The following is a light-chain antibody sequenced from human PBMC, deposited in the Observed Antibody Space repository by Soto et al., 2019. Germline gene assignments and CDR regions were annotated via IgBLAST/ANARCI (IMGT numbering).Light chain of an antibody. CDR3: CSHAGSYTWV. CDR1: SSDVGGYNY. CDR2: DVS. Sequence: QSVLTQPRSVSGSPGQSFTISCTGTSSDVGGYNYVSWYQLHPGTAPKLMIYDVSKRPSGVPDRFSGSKSGNTASLTISGLQAEDEADYYCCSHAGSYTWVFGGGTKLTVL. V-gene: IGLV2-11*01. J-gene: IGLJ3*02.